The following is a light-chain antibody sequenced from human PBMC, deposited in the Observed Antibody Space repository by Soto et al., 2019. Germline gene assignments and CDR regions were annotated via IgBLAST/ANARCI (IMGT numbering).Light chain of an antibody. J-gene: IGKJ3*01. CDR3: QQYSTYPFS. CDR1: QGVSSY. V-gene: IGKV1-8*01. Sequence: ATLMTQSPSSFSASTGDRVNITCRADQGVSSYLAWYQQKPGRAPKLLIYAASTLQSVVPSTDRGSGSGTDFTLTISCLQSEQCATYFCQQYSTYPFSFGPGTKVDV. CDR2: AAS.